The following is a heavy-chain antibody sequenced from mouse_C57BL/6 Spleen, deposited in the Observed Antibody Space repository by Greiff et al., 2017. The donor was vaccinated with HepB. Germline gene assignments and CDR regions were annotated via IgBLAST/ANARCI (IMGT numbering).Heavy chain of an antibody. CDR3: TRDPHYYGSSSYYFVY. D-gene: IGHD1-1*01. V-gene: IGHV5-9-1*02. CDR2: ISSGGDYI. Sequence: EVQLVESGEGLVKPGGSLKLSCAASGFTFSSYAMSWVRQTPEKRLEWVAYISSGGDYIYYADTVKGRFTISRDNARNTLYLQMSSLKSEDTAMYYCTRDPHYYGSSSYYFVYWGQGTTLTVSS. J-gene: IGHJ2*01. CDR1: GFTFSSYA.